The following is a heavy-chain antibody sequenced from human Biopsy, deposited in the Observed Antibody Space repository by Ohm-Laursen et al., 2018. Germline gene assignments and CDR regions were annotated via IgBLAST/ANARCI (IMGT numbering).Heavy chain of an antibody. V-gene: IGHV4-34*08. D-gene: IGHD2-15*01. J-gene: IGHJ4*02. CDR2: INQAGTT. Sequence: SETLSLTCVVFGKTFSDYQWSWIRQPPGKGLEWIGQINQAGTTNYNPSLKRRVSISADASKYKFCLRLTSVTAADTAVYLCGNEVHGRDYWGLGAQVTVSS. CDR1: GKTFSDYQ. CDR3: GNEVHGRDY.